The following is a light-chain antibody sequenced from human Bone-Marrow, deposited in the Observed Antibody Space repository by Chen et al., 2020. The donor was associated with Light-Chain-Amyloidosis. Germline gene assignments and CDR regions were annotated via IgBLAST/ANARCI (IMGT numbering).Light chain of an antibody. CDR3: QQANSFPFT. CDR1: QGISNW. CDR2: AAS. V-gene: IGKV1-12*01. J-gene: IGKJ3*01. Sequence: DIRMTQSPSSVSASVRDRVTISCRASQGISNWLAWYQQKPGTAPKLLIFAASTLQSGVPSRFSGSGSGTDFTLTISSLQAEDFATYYCQQANSFPFTFGPGTTVDVK.